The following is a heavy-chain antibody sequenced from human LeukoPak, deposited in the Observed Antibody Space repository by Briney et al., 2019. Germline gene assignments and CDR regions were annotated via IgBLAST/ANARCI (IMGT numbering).Heavy chain of an antibody. CDR3: ASGFSLLR. D-gene: IGHD2-8*01. CDR1: GDSISSSNSY. J-gene: IGHJ4*02. V-gene: IGHV4-39*07. CDR2: IYHSGST. Sequence: KPSETLSLTCTGSGDSISSSNSYRGWIRQPPGKGLEWIGYIYHSGSTYYNPSLERRVTISVDMSKNQFSLRLSSVTAADTAVYYCASGFSLLRWGQGTLVTVSS.